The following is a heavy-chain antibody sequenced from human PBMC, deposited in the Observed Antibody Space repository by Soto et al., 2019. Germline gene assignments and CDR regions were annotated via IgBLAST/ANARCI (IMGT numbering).Heavy chain of an antibody. Sequence: GGSLRLSCAASGFTLSTYSMNWVRHAPGKGLEWVSSISSNSAYIYYADSVKGRFTISRDNAKNSLYLQMNSLRAEDTAVYYCARGAAQYYDSSGYFDYWGQGTLVTVSS. CDR3: ARGAAQYYDSSGYFDY. CDR1: GFTLSTYS. D-gene: IGHD3-22*01. CDR2: ISSNSAYI. J-gene: IGHJ4*02. V-gene: IGHV3-21*01.